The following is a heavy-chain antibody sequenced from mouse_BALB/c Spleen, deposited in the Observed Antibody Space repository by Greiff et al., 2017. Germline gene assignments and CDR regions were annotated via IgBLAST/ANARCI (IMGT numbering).Heavy chain of an antibody. CDR3: ARANWYFDV. CDR1: GFTFSSYA. V-gene: IGHV5-6-5*01. J-gene: IGHJ1*01. CDR2: ISSGGST. Sequence: DVMLVESGGGLVKPGGSLKLSCAASGFTFSSYAMSWVRQTPEKRLEWVASISSGGSTYYPDSVKGRFTISRDNARNILYLQMSSLRSEDTAMYYCARANWYFDVWGAGTTVTVSS.